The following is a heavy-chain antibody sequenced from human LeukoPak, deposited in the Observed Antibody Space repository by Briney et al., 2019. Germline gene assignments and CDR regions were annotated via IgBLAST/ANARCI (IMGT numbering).Heavy chain of an antibody. J-gene: IGHJ6*02. CDR1: GGSISSYY. Sequence: SETLSLTCTVSGGSISSYYWSWIRQPPGKGLEWIGYIYYSGSTNYNPSLKSRVTISVGTSKNQFSLKLSSVTAADTAVYYCARDPGYYYYYYGMDVWGQGTTVTVSS. CDR3: ARDPGYYYYYYGMDV. D-gene: IGHD3-10*01. V-gene: IGHV4-59*01. CDR2: IYYSGST.